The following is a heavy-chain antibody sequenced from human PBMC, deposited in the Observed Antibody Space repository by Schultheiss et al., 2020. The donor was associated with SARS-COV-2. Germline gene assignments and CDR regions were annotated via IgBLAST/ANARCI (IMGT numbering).Heavy chain of an antibody. CDR1: GYTFTSYG. CDR3: ARAVFRDQTGSYYDYFDY. V-gene: IGHV1-18*01. Sequence: ASVKVSCKASGYTFTSYGISWVRQAPGQGLEWMGWISAYNGNTNYAQKFQGRVTITADESTSTAYMELSSLRSEDTAVYYCARAVFRDQTGSYYDYFDYWGQGTLVTVSS. CDR2: ISAYNGNT. J-gene: IGHJ4*02. D-gene: IGHD3-10*01.